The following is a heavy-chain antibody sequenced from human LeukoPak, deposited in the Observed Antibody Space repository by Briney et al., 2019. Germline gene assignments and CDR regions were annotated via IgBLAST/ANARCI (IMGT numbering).Heavy chain of an antibody. CDR2: ISYDGSDK. J-gene: IGHJ4*02. V-gene: IGHV3-30*04. CDR3: ARDVGDGDTFDY. CDR1: GFTFSLYT. Sequence: GGSLRLSCAASGFTFSLYTMHWVRQAPGKGLEWVALISYDGSDKYYADSVKGRFTISRDNSKNTLFLQMNSLRAEDTAVYFCARDVGDGDTFDYWGQGTLVTVSS. D-gene: IGHD2-21*02.